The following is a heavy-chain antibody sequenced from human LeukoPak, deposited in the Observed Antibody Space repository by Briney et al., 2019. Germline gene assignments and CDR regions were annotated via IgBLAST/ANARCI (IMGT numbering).Heavy chain of an antibody. D-gene: IGHD1-26*01. CDR3: ARLGASDAFDI. Sequence: GGSLRLSCAASGFTFSSYSMNWVRQAPGKGLEWVSSISSSSSSIYSADSVKGRFTISRDNAKNSLYLQVNSLRAEDTAVYYCARLGASDAFDIWGQGTMVTVSS. J-gene: IGHJ3*02. CDR2: ISSSSSSI. CDR1: GFTFSSYS. V-gene: IGHV3-21*01.